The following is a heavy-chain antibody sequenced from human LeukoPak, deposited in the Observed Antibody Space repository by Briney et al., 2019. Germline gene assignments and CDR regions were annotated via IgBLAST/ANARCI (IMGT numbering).Heavy chain of an antibody. J-gene: IGHJ4*02. CDR1: GFTVRSNY. CDR2: IYSGGTT. CDR3: ARGRVVVVGAPSDY. Sequence: PGGSLRLSCAASGFTVRSNYMNWVRQAPGKGLEWVSVIYSGGTTYYADSVKGRFTISRDNSKNTLYLQMGSLRAEDMAVYYCARGRVVVVGAPSDYWGQGTLVTVSS. D-gene: IGHD2-21*01. V-gene: IGHV3-66*01.